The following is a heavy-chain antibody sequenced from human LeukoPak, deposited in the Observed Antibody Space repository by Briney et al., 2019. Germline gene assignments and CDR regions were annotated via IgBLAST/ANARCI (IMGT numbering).Heavy chain of an antibody. V-gene: IGHV1-2*06. CDR3: ARDMVRGVIITYKGFDY. J-gene: IGHJ4*02. D-gene: IGHD3-10*01. CDR2: INPNSGGT. Sequence: ASVKVSCKASGYAFTGYYMHWVRQAPGQGLEWMGRINPNSGGTNYAQKFQGRVTMTRDTSISTAYMELSRLRSDDTAVYYCARDMVRGVIITYKGFDYWGQGTLVTVSS. CDR1: GYAFTGYY.